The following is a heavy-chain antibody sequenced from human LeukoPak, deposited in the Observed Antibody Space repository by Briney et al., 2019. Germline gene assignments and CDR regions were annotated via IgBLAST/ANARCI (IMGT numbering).Heavy chain of an antibody. V-gene: IGHV3-23*01. CDR3: AKDPRHGSGTYSYYYFFYYMDV. CDR1: GFTFSSYG. CDR2: ISGSGGST. J-gene: IGHJ6*03. D-gene: IGHD3-10*01. Sequence: PGGSLRLSCAASGFTFSSYGMSWVRQAPGKGLEWVSAISGSGGSTYYADSVKGRFTISRDNSKNTLYLQMNSLRAEDTAVYYCAKDPRHGSGTYSYYYFFYYMDVWGKGTTVTISS.